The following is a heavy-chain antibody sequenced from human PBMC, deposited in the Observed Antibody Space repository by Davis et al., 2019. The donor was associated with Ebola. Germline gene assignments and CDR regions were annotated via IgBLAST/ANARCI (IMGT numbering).Heavy chain of an antibody. Sequence: GSLSLSCAASGFTFSSYWMSWVRQAPGQGLEWVANIKQDGSEKYYVDSVKGRFTISRDNSKNTLYLQMNSLRAEDTAVYYCAKLSSSWRLGYFDYWGQGTLVTVSS. V-gene: IGHV3-7*03. D-gene: IGHD6-13*01. CDR3: AKLSSSWRLGYFDY. CDR2: IKQDGSEK. CDR1: GFTFSSYW. J-gene: IGHJ4*02.